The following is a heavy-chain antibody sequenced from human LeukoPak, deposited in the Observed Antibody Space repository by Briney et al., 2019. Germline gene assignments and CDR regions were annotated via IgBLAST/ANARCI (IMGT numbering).Heavy chain of an antibody. J-gene: IGHJ3*02. D-gene: IGHD3-9*01. CDR1: GGSISSYY. CDR2: IYYSGIT. Sequence: PSETLSLTCNVSGGSISSYYWNWIRQPPGKGLEWIGYIYYSGITNYNPSLKSRVTISVDTSKNQFSLKLSSVTAADTAVYYCARGWILTGTAFDIWGQGTMVTVSS. V-gene: IGHV4-59*12. CDR3: ARGWILTGTAFDI.